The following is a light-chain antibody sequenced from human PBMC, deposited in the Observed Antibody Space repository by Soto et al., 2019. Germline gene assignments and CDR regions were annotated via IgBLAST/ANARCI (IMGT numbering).Light chain of an antibody. CDR2: DVS. CDR1: SSDVGGYNY. Sequence: QSALTQPASVSGSPGQSITISCTGTSSDVGGYNYVSWYQQHPGKAPKLMIYDVSNRPSGVSNRFSGSKSGTSASLAIAGLQAEDEADYYCQSYDRSLGGYVFGTGTKVTVL. J-gene: IGLJ1*01. V-gene: IGLV2-14*01. CDR3: QSYDRSLGGYV.